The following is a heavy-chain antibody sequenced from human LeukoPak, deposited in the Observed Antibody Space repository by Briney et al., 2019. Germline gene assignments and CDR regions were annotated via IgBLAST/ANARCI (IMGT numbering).Heavy chain of an antibody. Sequence: SGTLSLTCTVSGGSISSYYWSWIRQPPGKGLEWIGYIYYSGSTNYNPSLKSRVTISVDTSKNQFSLKLSSVTAADTAVYYCARDKHDAFDIWGQGTKVTVSS. CDR3: ARDKHDAFDI. V-gene: IGHV4-59*01. J-gene: IGHJ3*02. CDR1: GGSISSYY. CDR2: IYYSGST.